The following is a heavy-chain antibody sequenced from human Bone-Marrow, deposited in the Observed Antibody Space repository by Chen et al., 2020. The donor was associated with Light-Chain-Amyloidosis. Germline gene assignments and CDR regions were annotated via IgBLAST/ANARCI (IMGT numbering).Heavy chain of an antibody. D-gene: IGHD3-10*01. CDR3: AKDKGGSMGFGMDV. CDR1: GFTFGYYA. J-gene: IGHJ6*02. CDR2: ISWNSGVK. V-gene: IGHV3-9*01. Sequence: EIQLVESGGGLVQPGRSLRLSCAASGFTFGYYAMHWVRLAPGRGLEWVSGISWNSGVKGYVDSVRGRFTISRDGVKNSLYLQMNSLRPEDTALYYCAKDKGGSMGFGMDVWGQGTTVIVSS.